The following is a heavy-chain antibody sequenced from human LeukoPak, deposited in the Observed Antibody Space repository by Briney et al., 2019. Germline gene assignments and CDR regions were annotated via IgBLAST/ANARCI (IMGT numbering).Heavy chain of an antibody. CDR3: AMCLSGYYLGFDY. V-gene: IGHV1-2*02. CDR1: GYTFTGYY. CDR2: INPNSGGT. D-gene: IGHD3-3*01. J-gene: IGHJ4*02. Sequence: ASVKVSCKASGYTFTGYYMHWVRQAPGQGLEWMGWINPNSGGTNYAQKFQGRVTMTRDTSISTAYMELSRLRSDDTVVYYCAMCLSGYYLGFDYWGQGTLVTVSS.